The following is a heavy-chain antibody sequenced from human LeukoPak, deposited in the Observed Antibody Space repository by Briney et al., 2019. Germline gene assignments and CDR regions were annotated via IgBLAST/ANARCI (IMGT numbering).Heavy chain of an antibody. Sequence: PGGSLRLSCAASGFTFSSYGMSWVRQAPGKGLEWVSAISGSGGSTYYADSVKGRFTISRDNSKNTLYLQMNSLRAEDTAVYYCAKHEVAYYYDSSGSPNGGRNWFDPWGQGTLVTVSS. CDR2: ISGSGGST. CDR3: AKHEVAYYYDSSGSPNGGRNWFDP. V-gene: IGHV3-23*01. J-gene: IGHJ5*02. D-gene: IGHD3-22*01. CDR1: GFTFSSYG.